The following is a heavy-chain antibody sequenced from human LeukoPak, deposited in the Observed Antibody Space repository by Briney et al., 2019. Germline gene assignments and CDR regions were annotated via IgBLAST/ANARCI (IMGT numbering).Heavy chain of an antibody. CDR3: AKEKWELGAFDI. D-gene: IGHD1-26*01. CDR2: ISGSGGST. Sequence: PGGSLRLSCAASGFTFSNAWMSWVRQAPGKGLEWVSAISGSGGSTYYADSVKGRFTISRDNSKNTLYLQMNSLRAEDTAVYYCAKEKWELGAFDIWGQGTMVTVSS. J-gene: IGHJ3*02. V-gene: IGHV3-23*01. CDR1: GFTFSNAW.